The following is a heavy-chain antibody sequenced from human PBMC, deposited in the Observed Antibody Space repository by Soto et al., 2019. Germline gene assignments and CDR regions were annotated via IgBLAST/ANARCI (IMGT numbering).Heavy chain of an antibody. D-gene: IGHD2-2*01. CDR3: ARDWWEAPAVKETVGQFGY. CDR2: MWRDGSSR. V-gene: IGHV3-33*01. CDR1: EFAFGNYG. Sequence: GGSLSLSCASTEFAFGNYGINWVSQEPGKGWWWVAVMWRDGSSRYYGDSVKGRCTISRDNSKKTVYVQMNSLRAEDTAVYYCARDWWEAPAVKETVGQFGYWRSWPLGPVSS. J-gene: IGHJ4*03.